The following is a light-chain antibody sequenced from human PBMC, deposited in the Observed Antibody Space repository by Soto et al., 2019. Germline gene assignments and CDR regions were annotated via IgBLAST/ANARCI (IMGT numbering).Light chain of an antibody. CDR3: SSYTSSVTLV. CDR2: EVS. Sequence: QSALTQPASASGSPGQSITISCTGTSSDVGGYNFVSWYQQHPGKAPKLMIYEVSKRPSGVSYRFSGSRSGNTASLTISGLQAEDEADYYCSSYTSSVTLVFGGGTKLTVL. CDR1: SSDVGGYNF. V-gene: IGLV2-14*01. J-gene: IGLJ2*01.